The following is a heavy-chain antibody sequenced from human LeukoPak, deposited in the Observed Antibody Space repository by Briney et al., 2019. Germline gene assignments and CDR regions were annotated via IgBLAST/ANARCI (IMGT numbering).Heavy chain of an antibody. V-gene: IGHV5-51*01. Sequence: GESLKISCKISGYKLTNNWIGWVRQVPGKGLEWMGLIYPGYSDAKYSPSFQGQVTLSVDASISTAYLQLSGLRASDTAIYYCARRVVVTATNWFDPWGQGTLVTVSS. CDR3: ARRVVVTATNWFDP. CDR2: IYPGYSDA. CDR1: GYKLTNNW. J-gene: IGHJ5*02. D-gene: IGHD2-21*02.